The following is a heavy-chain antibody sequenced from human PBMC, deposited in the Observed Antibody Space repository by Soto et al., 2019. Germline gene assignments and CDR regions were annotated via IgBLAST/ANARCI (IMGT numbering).Heavy chain of an antibody. CDR2: IYWDDDK. V-gene: IGHV2-5*02. D-gene: IGHD3-10*01. J-gene: IGHJ4*02. CDR3: AHKSYYGSGSLDY. CDR1: GFSLSTGVG. Sequence: KESGPTLVTPTQTLTLTCTFSGFSLSTGVGVGWIRQPPGKALECLALIYWDDDKRYSSSLKSRLTITKDTSKNQVVLIMTNMDPVDTATYYCAHKSYYGSGSLDYWGQGILVTVSS.